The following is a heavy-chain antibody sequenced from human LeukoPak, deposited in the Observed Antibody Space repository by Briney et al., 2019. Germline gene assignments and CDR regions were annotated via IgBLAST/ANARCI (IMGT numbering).Heavy chain of an antibody. CDR2: INHSGST. D-gene: IGHD3-9*01. CDR1: GGSFSGYY. J-gene: IGHJ4*02. CDR3: ARGHHYDILTGYFY. Sequence: KPSETLSLTCAVDGGSFSGYYWSWIRQPPGKGLEWVGEINHSGSTNYNPSLKSRVTISVDTSKNQFSLKLSSVTAADTAVYYCARGHHYDILTGYFYWGQGTLVTVSS. V-gene: IGHV4-34*01.